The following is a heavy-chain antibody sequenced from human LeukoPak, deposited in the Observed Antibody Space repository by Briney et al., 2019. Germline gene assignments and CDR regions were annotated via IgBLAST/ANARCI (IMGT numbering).Heavy chain of an antibody. CDR1: GGSISSYY. CDR2: IYYSGST. CDR3: ARGIAAASARPFDI. J-gene: IGHJ3*02. V-gene: IGHV4-59*01. D-gene: IGHD6-13*01. Sequence: SETLSLTCTVSGGSISSYYWSWIRQPPGKGLEWIGYIYYSGSTNYNPSLKSRVTISVDTSKNQFSLKLSSVTAADTAVYYCARGIAAASARPFDIWGRGTMVTVSS.